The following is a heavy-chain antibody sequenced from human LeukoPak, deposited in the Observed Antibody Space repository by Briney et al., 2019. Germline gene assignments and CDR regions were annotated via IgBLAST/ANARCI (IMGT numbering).Heavy chain of an antibody. J-gene: IGHJ4*02. Sequence: GGSLRLSCAASGFTFSGYGMNWVRQGPGKGLEWVSYISSSGSTIYYADSVKGRFTNSRDNARNSLYLQMNSLRAEDTAVYYCARDMGTGSGWSLGGYFDYWGQGTLVTVSS. CDR2: ISSSGSTI. CDR3: ARDMGTGSGWSLGGYFDY. V-gene: IGHV3-48*03. CDR1: GFTFSGYG. D-gene: IGHD6-19*01.